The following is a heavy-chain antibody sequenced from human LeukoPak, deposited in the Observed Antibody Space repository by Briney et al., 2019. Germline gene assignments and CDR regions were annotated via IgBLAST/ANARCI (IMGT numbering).Heavy chain of an antibody. D-gene: IGHD5-12*01. J-gene: IGHJ4*02. CDR1: GGSFSGYY. CDR2: IYGGGNT. V-gene: IGHV3-53*01. Sequence: ETLSLTCAVYGGSFSGYYWSWIRQAPGKGLEWISVIYGGGNTRYYADSVKGRFTVSRDNAKNTFHLQMQSLKVEDTAIYYCTRGSGFETGDYWGQGTLVTVSS. CDR3: TRGSGFETGDY.